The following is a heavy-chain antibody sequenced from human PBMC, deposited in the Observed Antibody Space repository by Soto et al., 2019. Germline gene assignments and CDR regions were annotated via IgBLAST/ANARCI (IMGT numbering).Heavy chain of an antibody. Sequence: VQLVESGGGLVQPGESLRLSCAASGFTFSSYWMHLVRQAPGKGLVWVSRINSDGSSTNYADSVKGRFTVSRDNAKNTQYLQMNSLRAEDTAVYYCARVLTGSWNWFDPWGQGTLVTVSS. CDR3: ARVLTGSWNWFDP. V-gene: IGHV3-74*01. CDR1: GFTFSSYW. CDR2: INSDGSST. D-gene: IGHD6-13*01. J-gene: IGHJ5*02.